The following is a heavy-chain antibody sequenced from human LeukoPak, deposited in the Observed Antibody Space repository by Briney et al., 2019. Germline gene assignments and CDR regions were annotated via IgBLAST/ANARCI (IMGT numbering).Heavy chain of an antibody. D-gene: IGHD3-16*01. V-gene: IGHV4-59*08. CDR3: ARGGWGMAQRNWYFDL. CDR1: GGSITSYF. CDR2: IYYSGNT. J-gene: IGHJ2*01. Sequence: SETLSLTCIVSGGSITSYFWSWIRQPPGKGLEWIGYIYYSGNTNYNPSLKSRVTISVDTSKNQFSLKLSSVTAADTAVYFCARGGWGMAQRNWYFDLWGRGTLVTVSS.